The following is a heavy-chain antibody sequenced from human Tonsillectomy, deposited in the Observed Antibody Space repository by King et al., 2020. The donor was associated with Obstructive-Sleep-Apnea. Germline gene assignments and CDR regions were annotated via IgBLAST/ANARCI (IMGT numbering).Heavy chain of an antibody. CDR1: GFTFSSYS. D-gene: IGHD5-24*01. Sequence: EVQLVESGGGLVKPGGSLRLSCAASGFTFSSYSMNWVRQAPGKGLAWVSSISSSSSYIYYADSVKGRFTISRDNAKNSLYLQMNSLRAEDTAVYYCARAQGWLQGDWGQGTLVTVSS. J-gene: IGHJ4*02. CDR3: ARAQGWLQGD. CDR2: ISSSSSYI. V-gene: IGHV3-21*01.